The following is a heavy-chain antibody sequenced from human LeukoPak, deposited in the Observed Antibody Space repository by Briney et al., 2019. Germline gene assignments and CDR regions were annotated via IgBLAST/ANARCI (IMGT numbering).Heavy chain of an antibody. D-gene: IGHD5-12*01. CDR1: GFTFSSYA. J-gene: IGHJ4*02. CDR2: IYGSGGST. V-gene: IGHV3-23*01. CDR3: ATERAYSGYDKSAEQNYFDY. Sequence: PAGSLRLSCAASGFTFSSYAMSWVRQAPGKGLEWVSAIYGSGGSTYYADSVKGRFTTSRDNSKNTLYLQMNSLRAEDTAVYYCATERAYSGYDKSAEQNYFDYWGQGTLVTVSS.